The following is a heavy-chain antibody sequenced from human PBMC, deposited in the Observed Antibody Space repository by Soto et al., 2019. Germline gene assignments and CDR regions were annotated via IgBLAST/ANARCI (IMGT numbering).Heavy chain of an antibody. CDR2: INAGNGNT. CDR3: ARISSGQQLTNWFDP. J-gene: IGHJ5*02. Sequence: ASVKVSCKASGYTFTSYAMHWVRQAPGQRLEWMGRINAGNGNTKYSQKFQGRVTITRDKSTSTAYMELSSLRSEDTAVYYFARISSGQQLTNWFDPWGQGTLVTVSS. V-gene: IGHV1-3*01. D-gene: IGHD6-13*01. CDR1: GYTFTSYA.